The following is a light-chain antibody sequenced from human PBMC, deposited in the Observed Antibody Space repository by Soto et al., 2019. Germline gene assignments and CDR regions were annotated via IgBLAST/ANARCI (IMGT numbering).Light chain of an antibody. V-gene: IGKV3-20*01. Sequence: EIVLTQSPGTLSLSPGERATLSCRASQSVSNNYLAWYQQKPGQAPRLLIYGASSRATGIPDRFSGSGSGTDFTLTISRLEPEVIAVYYCQQYGSSPQTFRQGTKV. CDR2: GAS. J-gene: IGKJ1*01. CDR1: QSVSNNY. CDR3: QQYGSSPQT.